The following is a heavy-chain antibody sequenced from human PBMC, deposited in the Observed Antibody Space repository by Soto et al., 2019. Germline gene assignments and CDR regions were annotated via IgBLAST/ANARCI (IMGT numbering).Heavy chain of an antibody. D-gene: IGHD6-19*01. CDR1: GFTFSSYA. J-gene: IGHJ4*02. CDR2: ISYDGSNK. Sequence: QVQLVESGGGVVQPGRSLRLSCAASGFTFSSYAMHWVRQAPGKGLEWVAVISYDGSNKYYADSVKGRFTISRDNSKNTLYLQMNSLRAEDTAVYYCARDGSRQWLGSFDYWGQGTLVTVSS. CDR3: ARDGSRQWLGSFDY. V-gene: IGHV3-30-3*01.